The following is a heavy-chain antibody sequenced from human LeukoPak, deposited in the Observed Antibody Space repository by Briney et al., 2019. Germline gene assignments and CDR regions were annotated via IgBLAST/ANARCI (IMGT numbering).Heavy chain of an antibody. Sequence: GASVKVSCKVSGYTLTELSMHWVRQAPGQGLEWMGWINPNSGGTKYAQKFKGRVTMTRDTSISTAYMELSRLRSDDTAVYYCARVSRYYDSSGYIYWGQGTLVTVSS. V-gene: IGHV1-2*02. CDR3: ARVSRYYDSSGYIY. CDR1: GYTLTELS. CDR2: INPNSGGT. D-gene: IGHD3-22*01. J-gene: IGHJ4*02.